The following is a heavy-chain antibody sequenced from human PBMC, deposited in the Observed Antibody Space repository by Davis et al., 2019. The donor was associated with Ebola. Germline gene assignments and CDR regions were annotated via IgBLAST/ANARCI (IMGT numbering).Heavy chain of an antibody. CDR3: ARVLVQLTLYNWFDP. CDR1: GGSISSSSYY. J-gene: IGHJ5*02. V-gene: IGHV4-39*07. Sequence: SETLSLTCTVSGGSISSSSYYWGWIRQPPGKGLEWIGSIYYSGSIYYNPSLKSRVTISVDTSKNQFSLKLSSVTAADTAVYYCARVLVQLTLYNWFDPWGQGTLVTVSS. CDR2: IYYSGSI. D-gene: IGHD2-2*01.